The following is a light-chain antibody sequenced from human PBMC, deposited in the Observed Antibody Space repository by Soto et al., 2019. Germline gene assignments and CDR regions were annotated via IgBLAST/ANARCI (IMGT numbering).Light chain of an antibody. CDR3: QQYNNWPLT. Sequence: EIVLTQSPGTLSLSTGERATLSCRASQGVSSTYLAGYQQNPGQAPRLLIHGASFRATVIPDRFSGSGSGTDFTLTITRLEPEDFAVYYCQQYNNWPLTLGGGTKVDIK. CDR2: GAS. V-gene: IGKV3-20*01. J-gene: IGKJ4*01. CDR1: QGVSSTY.